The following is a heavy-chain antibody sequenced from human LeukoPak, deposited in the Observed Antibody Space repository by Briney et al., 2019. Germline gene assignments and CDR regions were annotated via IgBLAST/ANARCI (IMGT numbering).Heavy chain of an antibody. Sequence: GGSLRLSCAASGFTVSDNYMSWVRQAPGKGLEWVSVMYSRGDTYYANSVKRRFTFSRHISKNTLYLQMNGLRTEDTAMYYCARDAPQVPAAGVLASWGQGTLVIVSS. CDR1: GFTVSDNY. CDR2: MYSRGDT. J-gene: IGHJ5*02. V-gene: IGHV3-53*01. D-gene: IGHD6-13*01. CDR3: ARDAPQVPAAGVLAS.